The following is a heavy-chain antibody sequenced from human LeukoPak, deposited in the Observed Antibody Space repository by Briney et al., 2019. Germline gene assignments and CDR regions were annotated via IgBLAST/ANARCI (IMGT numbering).Heavy chain of an antibody. Sequence: GGSLRLSCAASGFTFNTYSMHWVRQAPGKGLEWVAVLSYDGTTKYYADSVKGRFTISRDNSRTPLYLQMNSLRPDDTAVYYGARTPRPNTWSDAFDIWGQGTMVTVSS. J-gene: IGHJ3*02. CDR2: LSYDGTTK. CDR1: GFTFNTYS. V-gene: IGHV3-30*01. CDR3: ARTPRPNTWSDAFDI. D-gene: IGHD2-15*01.